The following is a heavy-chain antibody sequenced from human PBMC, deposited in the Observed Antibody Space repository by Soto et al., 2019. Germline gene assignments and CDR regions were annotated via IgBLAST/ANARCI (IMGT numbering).Heavy chain of an antibody. J-gene: IGHJ6*02. Sequence: QVTLKESGPVLVKPTETLTLTCTVSGFSLSNARMGVSWIRQPPGKALEWLAHIFSNDEKSYSTSLKSRLTISKDTSKSQVVLTMTNMDPVDTATYYCARIFGGWSFYYYYGMDVWGQGTTVTVSS. D-gene: IGHD2-15*01. CDR2: IFSNDEK. CDR3: ARIFGGWSFYYYYGMDV. V-gene: IGHV2-26*01. CDR1: GFSLSNARMG.